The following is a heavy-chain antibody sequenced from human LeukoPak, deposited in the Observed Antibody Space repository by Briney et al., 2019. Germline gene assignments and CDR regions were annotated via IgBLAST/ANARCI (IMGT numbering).Heavy chain of an antibody. Sequence: ASVKASCNASGFTFTSSAVERGPQTRGKRLGWVLWIVVGRGNTNYAQKYQERVTITRDMSTSTAYMELSSLRSDDTAVYDSAADAKGGGYSYGYPYYYGMDVWGKGTTVTVSS. CDR2: IVVGRGNT. CDR1: GFTFTSSA. J-gene: IGHJ6*04. D-gene: IGHD5-18*01. V-gene: IGHV1-58*01. CDR3: AADAKGGGYSYGYPYYYGMDV.